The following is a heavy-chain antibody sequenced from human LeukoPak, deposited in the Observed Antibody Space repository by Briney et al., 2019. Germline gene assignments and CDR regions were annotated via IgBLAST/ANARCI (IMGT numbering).Heavy chain of an antibody. CDR3: ARRLSTRAAAAANDY. Sequence: GESLKIFCKGSGYSFTTYWIAWVRQMPGKGLEWLGFFYPSDSDTIYSPSIQGQVTISADKSISTAYLQWSSLEAPDTAMYYCARRLSTRAAAAANDYWGQGTLVTVSS. D-gene: IGHD6-13*01. V-gene: IGHV5-51*01. CDR1: GYSFTTYW. J-gene: IGHJ4*02. CDR2: FYPSDSDT.